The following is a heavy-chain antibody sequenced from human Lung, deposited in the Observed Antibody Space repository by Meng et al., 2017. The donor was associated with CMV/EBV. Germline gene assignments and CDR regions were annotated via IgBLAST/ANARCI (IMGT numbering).Heavy chain of an antibody. V-gene: IGHV3-43D*03. J-gene: IGHJ6*02. CDR1: GFTFDDYA. Sequence: SCAASGFTFDDYAMHWVRRAPGKGLEWVSLISWDGGSTYYADSVKGRFTISRDNSKNSLYLQMNSLRAEDTALYYCAKGLRYYYGMDVWGQGTTVT. D-gene: IGHD6-19*01. CDR3: AKGLRYYYGMDV. CDR2: ISWDGGST.